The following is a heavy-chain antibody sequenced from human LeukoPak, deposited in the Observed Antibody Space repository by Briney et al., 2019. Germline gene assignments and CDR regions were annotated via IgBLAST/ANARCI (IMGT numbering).Heavy chain of an antibody. V-gene: IGHV4-59*01. Sequence: SETLSLTCTVSGGSISSYYWSWIRQPPGKGLEWIGYIYYTGSTNYNPSLKSRVTISVDSSKNQFSLRLSSVTAADTAVYYCARGMTTVTSYYFDYWGQGTLVTVSS. CDR2: IYYTGST. CDR3: ARGMTTVTSYYFDY. J-gene: IGHJ4*02. D-gene: IGHD4-11*01. CDR1: GGSISSYY.